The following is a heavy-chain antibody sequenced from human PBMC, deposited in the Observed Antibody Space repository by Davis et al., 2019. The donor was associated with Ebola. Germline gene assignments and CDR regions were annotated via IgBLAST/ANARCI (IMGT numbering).Heavy chain of an antibody. Sequence: PAGSLTLSCAVSGFTFNSHAMVWVRQAPGKGLEWVAFISFDGMTQYYQDSVKGRFTISRDNSKNTLYLQTSSLRVEDTAIYWCVRQMKTVGAPSFVMDVWGLGTTVTVSS. CDR1: GFTFNSHA. CDR3: VRQMKTVGAPSFVMDV. CDR2: ISFDGMTQ. D-gene: IGHD2-21*02. J-gene: IGHJ6*02. V-gene: IGHV3-33*01.